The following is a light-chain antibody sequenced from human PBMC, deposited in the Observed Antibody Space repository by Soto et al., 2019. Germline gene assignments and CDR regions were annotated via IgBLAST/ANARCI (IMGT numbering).Light chain of an antibody. V-gene: IGKV3-15*01. Sequence: EIVMTQSPATLSVSQGERGTLSCRASQSVRSNLAWYQQKPGQAPRLLIYDAYTRATGVPGRFSGSGSGTEFTLTISSLQSEDFAVYFCQQYNNWRTFGQGTKVDIK. CDR1: QSVRSN. CDR2: DAY. J-gene: IGKJ1*01. CDR3: QQYNNWRT.